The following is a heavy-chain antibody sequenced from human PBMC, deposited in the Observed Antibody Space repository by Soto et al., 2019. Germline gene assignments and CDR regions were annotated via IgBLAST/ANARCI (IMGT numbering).Heavy chain of an antibody. CDR3: AKVGDPGAFTIFGEYYFDY. CDR1: GFTFSSYA. V-gene: IGHV3-23*01. Sequence: GGSLRLSCAASGFTFSSYAMSWVRQAPGKGLEWVSAISGSGGSTYYADSVKGRFTISRDNSKNTLYLQMNSLRAEDTAVYYCAKVGDPGAFTIFGEYYFDYWGQGTLVTVSS. J-gene: IGHJ4*02. CDR2: ISGSGGST. D-gene: IGHD3-3*01.